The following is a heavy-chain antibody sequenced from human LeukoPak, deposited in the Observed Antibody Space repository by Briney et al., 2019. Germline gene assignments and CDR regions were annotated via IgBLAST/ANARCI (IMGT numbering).Heavy chain of an antibody. CDR2: ISYDGSNK. D-gene: IGHD2-2*02. V-gene: IGHV3-30*01. Sequence: GRSLRLSCAASGFTFSSYAMHWVRQAPGKGREWVAVISYDGSNKYYADSVKGRFTISRDNTKNTLYLQMNSLRAEDTAVYYCARDSLYPKNWFDPWGQGTLVTVSS. CDR1: GFTFSSYA. CDR3: ARDSLYPKNWFDP. J-gene: IGHJ5*02.